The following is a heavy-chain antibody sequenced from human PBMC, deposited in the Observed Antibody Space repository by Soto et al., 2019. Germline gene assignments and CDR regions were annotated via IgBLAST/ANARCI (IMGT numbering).Heavy chain of an antibody. V-gene: IGHV3-33*01. CDR2: IWHNVNNK. CDR1: GFTFSNYG. D-gene: IGHD2-15*01. J-gene: IGHJ4*03. CDR3: ASEVVRTSGAYALFV. Sequence: GGSLRLSCAVSGFTFSNYGMPWVRQAPGKGLEWVAIIWHNVNNKYYADSVRGRFIISRDNSKNRLYLQMNSLRAEDTAVYYCASEVVRTSGAYALFVWCHVTRVTVSS.